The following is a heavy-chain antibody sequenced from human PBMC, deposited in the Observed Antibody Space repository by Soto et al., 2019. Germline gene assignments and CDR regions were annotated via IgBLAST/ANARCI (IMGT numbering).Heavy chain of an antibody. Sequence: GGSLRLSCAASGFTFSSYAMHWVRQAPGKGLEYVSAISSNGGSTYYANSVKGRFTISRDNSKNTLYLQMGSLRAEDMAVYYCARPQRYCTNGVCYNEALDIWGQGTMVTVSS. V-gene: IGHV3-64*01. D-gene: IGHD2-8*01. CDR3: ARPQRYCTNGVCYNEALDI. CDR2: ISSNGGST. J-gene: IGHJ3*02. CDR1: GFTFSSYA.